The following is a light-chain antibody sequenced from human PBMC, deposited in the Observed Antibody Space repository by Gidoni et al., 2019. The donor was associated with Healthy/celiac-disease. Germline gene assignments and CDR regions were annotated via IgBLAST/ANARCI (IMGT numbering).Light chain of an antibody. CDR3: QQSYSTPLT. CDR2: AAS. CDR1: QSISSY. Sequence: DIQMTHSPSSLSASVGDRVTITCRASQSISSYLNWYQQKPGKAPKLLIYAASSLQSGVPSRFSGSGSGTDFTLTISSLQPEDFANYYCQQSYSTPLTFGGGTKVEIK. J-gene: IGKJ4*01. V-gene: IGKV1-39*01.